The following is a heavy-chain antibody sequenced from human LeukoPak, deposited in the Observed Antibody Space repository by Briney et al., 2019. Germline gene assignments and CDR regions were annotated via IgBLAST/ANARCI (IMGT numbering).Heavy chain of an antibody. CDR2: INHSGST. V-gene: IGHV4-34*01. CDR1: GGSFSGYY. D-gene: IGHD6-13*01. CDR3: ARIRSIAAAGVKYFDL. J-gene: IGHJ2*01. Sequence: SQTLSLTCAVYGGSFSGYYWSWIRQPPGKGLEWIGEINHSGSTNYNPSLKSRVTISVDTSKNQFSLKLSSVTAADTAVYYCARIRSIAAAGVKYFDLWGRGTLVTVSS.